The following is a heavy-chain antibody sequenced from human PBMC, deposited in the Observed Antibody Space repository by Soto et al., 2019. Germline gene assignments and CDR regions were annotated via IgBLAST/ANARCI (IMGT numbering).Heavy chain of an antibody. J-gene: IGHJ5*02. CDR1: GGSFSGYY. Sequence: SETLSLTCVVYGGSFSGYYWSWIRQPPGKGLEWIGEINHSGSTNYNPSLKSRVTISVDTSKNQFSLKLSSVTAADTAVYYCASCYYYDSSGYMYNWFDAWGQGTLVTVSS. CDR2: INHSGST. V-gene: IGHV4-34*01. CDR3: ASCYYYDSSGYMYNWFDA. D-gene: IGHD3-22*01.